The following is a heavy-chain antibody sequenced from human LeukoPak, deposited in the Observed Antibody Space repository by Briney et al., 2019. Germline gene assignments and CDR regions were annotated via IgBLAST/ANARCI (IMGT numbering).Heavy chain of an antibody. CDR3: AKVRQGYSSGEGSSFDY. Sequence: GGPLRLSCAASGFTFSSYSMNWVRQAPGKGLEWVSSISSSSSYIYYADSVKGRFTISRDNAKNSLYLQMNSLRAEDTAVYYCAKVRQGYSSGEGSSFDYWGQGSLVTVSS. CDR2: ISSSSSYI. D-gene: IGHD6-19*01. CDR1: GFTFSSYS. V-gene: IGHV3-21*04. J-gene: IGHJ4*02.